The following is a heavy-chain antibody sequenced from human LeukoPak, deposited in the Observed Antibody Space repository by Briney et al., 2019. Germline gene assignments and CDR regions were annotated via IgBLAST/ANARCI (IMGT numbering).Heavy chain of an antibody. CDR3: ARDTPPGDY. D-gene: IGHD1-14*01. CDR2: IYYSGST. J-gene: IGHJ4*02. V-gene: IGHV4-59*01. Sequence: PSETLSLTCTVSGGSISSYYWSWIRQPPGKGLEWIGHIYYSGSTNYNPSLKSRVTISVDTSKNQFSLKLSSVTAADTAVYYCARDTPPGDYWGQGTLVTVSS. CDR1: GGSISSYY.